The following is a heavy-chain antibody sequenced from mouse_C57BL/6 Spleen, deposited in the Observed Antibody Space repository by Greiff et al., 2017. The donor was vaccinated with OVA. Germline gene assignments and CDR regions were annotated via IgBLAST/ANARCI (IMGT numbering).Heavy chain of an antibody. V-gene: IGHV1-81*01. J-gene: IGHJ3*01. CDR1: GYTFTSYG. Sequence: QVQLQHSGAELARPGASVKLSCKASGYTFTSYGISWVKQRTGQGLEWIGEIYPRSGNTYYNEKFKGKATLTADKSSSTAYMELRSLTSEDSAVYFCARGDLFAYWGQGTLVTVSA. CDR3: ARGDLFAY. CDR2: IYPRSGNT.